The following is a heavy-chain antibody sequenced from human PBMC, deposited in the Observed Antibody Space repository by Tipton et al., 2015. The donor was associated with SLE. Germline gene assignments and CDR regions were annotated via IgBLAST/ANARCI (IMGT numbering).Heavy chain of an antibody. CDR1: GGSISSYY. CDR2: IYYTGST. CDR3: ARGGWGVSDHYYMDA. Sequence: TLSLTCTVSGGSISSYYWSWIRQPPGKGLDWFGYIYYTGSTNYNPSLKSRVTISVDTSKNQFSLKLSSVTAADTAVYYCARGGWGVSDHYYMDAWVTVTTVTASS. D-gene: IGHD3-10*01. J-gene: IGHJ6*03. V-gene: IGHV4-59*01.